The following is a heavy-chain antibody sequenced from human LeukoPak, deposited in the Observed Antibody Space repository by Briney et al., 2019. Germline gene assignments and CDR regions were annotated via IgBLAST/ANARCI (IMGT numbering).Heavy chain of an antibody. CDR3: ATVAMEDWYFDL. CDR2: ISSSGSTI. D-gene: IGHD5-18*01. J-gene: IGHJ2*01. V-gene: IGHV3-48*02. CDR1: GFTFRSYS. Sequence: PGGSLRLSCVASGFTFRSYSMNWVRQAPGKGLEWVSYISSSGSTIYYADAVKGRLTISRDNAKNSLYLQMSSLRDEDTAVYYCATVAMEDWYFDLWGRGTLVTVSS.